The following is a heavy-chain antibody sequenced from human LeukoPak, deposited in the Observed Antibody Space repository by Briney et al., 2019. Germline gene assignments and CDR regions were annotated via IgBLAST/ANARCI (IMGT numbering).Heavy chain of an antibody. CDR3: ARALYSYGYGGEFDY. J-gene: IGHJ4*02. D-gene: IGHD5-18*01. V-gene: IGHV3-74*01. CDR1: GFTFSSYW. CDR2: INSDGSST. Sequence: PGGSLRLSCAASGFTFSSYWMHWVRQAPGQGLVWVSRINSDGSSTSYADSVKGRFTISRDNAKNTLYLQMNSLRAEDTAVYYCARALYSYGYGGEFDYWGQGTLVTVSS.